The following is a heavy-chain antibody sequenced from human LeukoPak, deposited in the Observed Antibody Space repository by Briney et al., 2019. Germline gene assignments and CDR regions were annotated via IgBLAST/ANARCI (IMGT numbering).Heavy chain of an antibody. CDR3: AKGAASRGYTYVAN. Sequence: PGGSLRLSCAASAFTFRSYAMIWVRQAPGKGLEWVSTVSGSGGSTYYADSVKGRFTISRDNSNNTLYLQMNSLRAEDTAVYCCAKGAASRGYTYVANWGQGTLVTVSS. D-gene: IGHD5-18*01. CDR1: AFTFRSYA. J-gene: IGHJ4*02. V-gene: IGHV3-23*01. CDR2: VSGSGGST.